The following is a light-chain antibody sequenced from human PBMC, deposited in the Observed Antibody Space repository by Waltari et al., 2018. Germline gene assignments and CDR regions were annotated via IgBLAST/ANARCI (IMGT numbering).Light chain of an antibody. CDR2: WAS. V-gene: IGKV4-1*01. CDR3: QQYYSTPPT. CDR1: QSVLYSSNNQHY. J-gene: IGKJ1*01. Sequence: DIVMTQSPDSLAVSLGERATINCKSSQSVLYSSNNQHYLAWYQQKPGQPPNLLIYWASTRESGVPDRFSGSGSGTDFTLTISSLQAEDVAVYYCQQYYSTPPTFGQGTKVEIK.